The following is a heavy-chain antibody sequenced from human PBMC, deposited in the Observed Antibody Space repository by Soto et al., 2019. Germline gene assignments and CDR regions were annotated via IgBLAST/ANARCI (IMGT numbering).Heavy chain of an antibody. Sequence: LSLTCTVSGGAISSSSYYWGWIRQPPGKGLEWIGSISYSGSTYYIPSLTSRVTISVHTSNIQFSLNLISVTAADTAVYYCAKLGYRGYSIGYWGQGTLVTVSS. CDR3: AKLGYRGYSIGY. J-gene: IGHJ4*02. D-gene: IGHD5-12*01. CDR1: GGAISSSSYY. CDR2: ISYSGST. V-gene: IGHV4-39*01.